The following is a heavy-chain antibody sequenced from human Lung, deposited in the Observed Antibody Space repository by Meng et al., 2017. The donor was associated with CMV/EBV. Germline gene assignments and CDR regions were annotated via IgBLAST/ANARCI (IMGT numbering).Heavy chain of an antibody. Sequence: SQTXSLTCVVNDESFGPFSAFYWTWIRQTPGKGLEWIGEVNHSGRTNYNPSLKSRVTISVDTSKKQFSLRLTSVTAADTATYYCASESATSLGGRIYYYGMDVWGQGTTVTVSS. J-gene: IGHJ6*02. CDR3: ASESATSLGGRIYYYGMDV. CDR2: VNHSGRT. V-gene: IGHV4-34*01. D-gene: IGHD3-16*01. CDR1: DESFGPFSAFY.